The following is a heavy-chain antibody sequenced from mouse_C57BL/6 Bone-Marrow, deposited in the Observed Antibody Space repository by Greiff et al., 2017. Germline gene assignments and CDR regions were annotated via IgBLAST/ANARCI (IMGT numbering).Heavy chain of an antibody. J-gene: IGHJ2*01. D-gene: IGHD1-1*01. CDR1: GYTFTSYW. V-gene: IGHV1-72*01. CDR3: ARGIYYGSSYFDY. Sequence: QVQLQQPGAELVKPGASVKLSCKASGYTFTSYWMHWVKQRPGRGLEWIGRIDPTSGGTQYNEKFKSKATLTVDKPSSTSYMQLSSLTSEDSAVYYCARGIYYGSSYFDYWAQVTTLTVAS. CDR2: IDPTSGGT.